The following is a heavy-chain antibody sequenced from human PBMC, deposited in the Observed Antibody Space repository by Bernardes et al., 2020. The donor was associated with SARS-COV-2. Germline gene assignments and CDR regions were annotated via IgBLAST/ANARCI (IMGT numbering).Heavy chain of an antibody. CDR2: IYTSGSF. CDR1: GVSIRSGTYY. V-gene: IGHV4-61*02. D-gene: IGHD2-2*01. Sequence: SETLSLTCTASGVSIRSGTYYWSCMRQPAGLGLEWLGRIYTSGSFNYNPSLQRRVTISVDTSKNQYSLKRSSVTAADTAVYYCARVGGLGCSTRCYDYHGMDVWGQGTTVTVSS. CDR3: ARVGGLGCSTRCYDYHGMDV. J-gene: IGHJ6*02.